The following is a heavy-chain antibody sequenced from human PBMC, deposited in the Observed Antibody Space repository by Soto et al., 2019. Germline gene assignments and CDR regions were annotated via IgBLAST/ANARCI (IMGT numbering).Heavy chain of an antibody. V-gene: IGHV1-18*04. CDR3: ARVSAPDFWRGYYTGIGSAWFDP. CDR2: ISAYNGNT. J-gene: IGHJ5*02. Sequence: GASVKVSCKASGYTFTSYGISWVRQAPGQGLEWMGWISAYNGNTNYAQKLQGRVTMTTDTSTSTAYMELRSLRSDDTAMYYCARVSAPDFWRGYYTGIGSAWFDPWGQGTLVTVSS. D-gene: IGHD3-3*01. CDR1: GYTFTSYG.